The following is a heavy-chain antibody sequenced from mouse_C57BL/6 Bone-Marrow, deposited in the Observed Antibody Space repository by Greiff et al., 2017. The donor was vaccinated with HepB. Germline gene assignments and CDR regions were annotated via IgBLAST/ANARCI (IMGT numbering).Heavy chain of an antibody. D-gene: IGHD1-1*01. Sequence: QVQLQQPGTELVKPGASVKLSCKASGYTFTSYWMHWVKQRPGQGLEWIGNINPSNGGTNYNEKFKSKATLTVDKSSSTAYMQLSSLTSEDSAVYYCARAPRITTDWYFDVWGTGTTVTVSS. CDR3: ARAPRITTDWYFDV. CDR2: INPSNGGT. CDR1: GYTFTSYW. J-gene: IGHJ1*03. V-gene: IGHV1-53*01.